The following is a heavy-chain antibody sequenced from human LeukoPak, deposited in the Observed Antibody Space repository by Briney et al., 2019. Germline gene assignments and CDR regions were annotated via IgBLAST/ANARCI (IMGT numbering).Heavy chain of an antibody. CDR1: GFTFDDYA. J-gene: IGHJ4*02. D-gene: IGHD3-22*01. CDR2: ISWNSGRI. Sequence: PGRSLRLSCVASGFTFDDYAMHWVRQAPGKGLEWVSGISWNSGRIDYADSVKGRFTISRDNSKNTVYLQMNSLRAEDTAMYYCAKHSHDGSAPYYEVQLDYWGQGTLVTVSS. V-gene: IGHV3-9*01. CDR3: AKHSHDGSAPYYEVQLDY.